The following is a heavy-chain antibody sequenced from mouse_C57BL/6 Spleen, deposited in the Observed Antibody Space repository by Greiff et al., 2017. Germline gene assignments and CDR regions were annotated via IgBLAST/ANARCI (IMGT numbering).Heavy chain of an antibody. J-gene: IGHJ2*01. Sequence: VQLQQPGAELVMPGASVKLSCKASGYTFTSYWMHWVKQRPGQGLEWIGEIDPSDSYTNYNQKFKGKSTLTVDKSSSTAYMQLSSLTSEDSAVYYCAGSHDYGSSRYYFDYWGQGTTLTVSS. CDR3: AGSHDYGSSRYYFDY. CDR1: GYTFTSYW. D-gene: IGHD1-1*01. CDR2: IDPSDSYT. V-gene: IGHV1-69*01.